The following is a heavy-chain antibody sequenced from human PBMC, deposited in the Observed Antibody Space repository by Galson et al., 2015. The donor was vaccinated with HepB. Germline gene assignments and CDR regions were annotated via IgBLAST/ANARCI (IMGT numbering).Heavy chain of an antibody. CDR3: ARLDDSGYYWDY. J-gene: IGHJ4*02. CDR1: GYTFTNFA. V-gene: IGHV1-3*01. Sequence: SVKVSCKASGYTFTNFAIHWVRQAPGQRFEWMGWINGGNHNTRYSQRFQDRVTLTSDTSTSMVFLKLSSLRSEDTALYYCARLDDSGYYWDYWGQGTLVTVSS. CDR2: INGGNHNT. D-gene: IGHD3-3*01.